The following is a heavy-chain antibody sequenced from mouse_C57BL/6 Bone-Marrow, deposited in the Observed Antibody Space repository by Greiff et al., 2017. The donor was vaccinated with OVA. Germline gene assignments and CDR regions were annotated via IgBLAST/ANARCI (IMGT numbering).Heavy chain of an antibody. CDR2: IDPNSGGT. Sequence: QVHVKHPGAELVKPGASVKLSCKASGYTFTSYWMHWVKQRPGRGLEWIGRIDPNSGGTKYNEKFKSKATLTVDKPSSTAYMQLSSLTSEDSAVYYCARDSNYEGYAMDYWGQGTSVTVSS. V-gene: IGHV1-72*01. CDR3: ARDSNYEGYAMDY. CDR1: GYTFTSYW. D-gene: IGHD2-5*01. J-gene: IGHJ4*01.